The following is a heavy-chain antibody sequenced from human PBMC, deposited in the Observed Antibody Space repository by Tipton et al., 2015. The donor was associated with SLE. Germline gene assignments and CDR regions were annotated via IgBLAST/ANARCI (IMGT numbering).Heavy chain of an antibody. CDR3: ASSEIGYGYYMDV. CDR2: IYYSGIT. Sequence: TLSLTCTVSGGSISSGDYYWSWIRQPPGKGLEWIGYIYYSGITNYNPSLKSRVTISVDTTKNQFSLKLSSVTAADTAVYYCASSEIGYGYYMDVWGKGTTVTVSS. V-gene: IGHV4-61*08. D-gene: IGHD3-10*01. CDR1: GGSISSGDYY. J-gene: IGHJ6*03.